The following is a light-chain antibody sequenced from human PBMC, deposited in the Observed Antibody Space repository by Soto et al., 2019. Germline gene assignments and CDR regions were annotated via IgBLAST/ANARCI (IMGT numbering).Light chain of an antibody. V-gene: IGLV1-47*01. J-gene: IGLJ1*01. CDR2: RNN. Sequence: QTVVTQPPSASGTPGQRVTISCSGSSSNIGSNYVYWYQQLPGTAPKLLIYRNNQRPSGVPDRFSGSKSGTSASLAISGLRSEDGADYYCAAWDDSLSGYVVGTRTKLTVL. CDR3: AAWDDSLSGYV. CDR1: SSNIGSNY.